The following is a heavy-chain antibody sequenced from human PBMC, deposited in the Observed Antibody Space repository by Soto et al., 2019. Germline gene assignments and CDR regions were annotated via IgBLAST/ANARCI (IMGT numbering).Heavy chain of an antibody. Sequence: QVQLVESGGGVVQAGRSLRLSCEASGFTFSSYGMHWVRQAPGKGLEWVAVIWYDGSNKYYADSVKGRFTISRDNSKNTLYLQMNSLRAEDTAVYYCARDPSMYYDILTGYLSNNWFDPWGQGTLVTVSS. V-gene: IGHV3-33*01. J-gene: IGHJ5*02. CDR3: ARDPSMYYDILTGYLSNNWFDP. D-gene: IGHD3-9*01. CDR2: IWYDGSNK. CDR1: GFTFSSYG.